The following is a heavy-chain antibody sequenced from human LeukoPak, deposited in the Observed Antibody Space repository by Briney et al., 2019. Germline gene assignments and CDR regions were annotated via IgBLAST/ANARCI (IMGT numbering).Heavy chain of an antibody. D-gene: IGHD2-15*01. CDR3: ARRSGGSCYPLCYYYGMDV. CDR1: GYTFTSYG. J-gene: IGHJ6*02. CDR2: ISAYNGNT. V-gene: IGHV1-18*01. Sequence: ASVKVSCKASGYTFTSYGISWVRQAPGQGLEWMRWISAYNGNTNYAQKLQGRVTMTTDTSTSTAYMELRSLRSDDTAVYYCARRSGGSCYPLCYYYGMDVWGQGTTVTVSS.